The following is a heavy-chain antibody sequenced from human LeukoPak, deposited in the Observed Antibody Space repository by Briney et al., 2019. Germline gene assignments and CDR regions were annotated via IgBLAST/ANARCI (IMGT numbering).Heavy chain of an antibody. J-gene: IGHJ4*02. CDR2: IYYSGST. Sequence: SETLSLTCTVSGGSISSYYWSWIRQPPGKGLEWIGYIYYSGSTNYNPSLKSRVTISVDTSKNQFSLKLSSVTAADTAVYYCARRRGSSWYWVFDYWGQGTLVTVSS. D-gene: IGHD6-13*01. CDR1: GGSISSYY. CDR3: ARRRGSSWYWVFDY. V-gene: IGHV4-59*12.